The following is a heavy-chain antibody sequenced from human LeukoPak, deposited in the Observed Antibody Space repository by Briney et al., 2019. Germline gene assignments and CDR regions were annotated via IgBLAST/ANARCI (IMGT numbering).Heavy chain of an antibody. J-gene: IGHJ3*02. V-gene: IGHV3-7*01. CDR1: GFTFRNYW. Sequence: GGSLRLFCAASGFTFRNYWMSCVRQAPGKGLEWVANIKQDGSEKYYVNSVKGRFTISRDNAKNSLYLQMNSLRAEDTAVYYCARITMVRGVKGAFDIWGQGTMVTVSS. D-gene: IGHD3-10*01. CDR2: IKQDGSEK. CDR3: ARITMVRGVKGAFDI.